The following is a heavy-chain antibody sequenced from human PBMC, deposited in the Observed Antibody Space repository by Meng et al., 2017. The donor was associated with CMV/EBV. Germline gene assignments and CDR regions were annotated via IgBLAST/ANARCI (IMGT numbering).Heavy chain of an antibody. CDR1: GGSFSGYY. CDR3: ASSTVVTDLDY. Sequence: GSLRLSCAVYGGSFSGYYWSWIRQPPGKGLEWIGEINHSGSTNYNPSLKSRVTISVDTSKNQFSLKLSSVTAADTAVYYCASSTVVTDLDYWGQGTLVTVSS. V-gene: IGHV4-34*01. CDR2: INHSGST. D-gene: IGHD4-23*01. J-gene: IGHJ4*02.